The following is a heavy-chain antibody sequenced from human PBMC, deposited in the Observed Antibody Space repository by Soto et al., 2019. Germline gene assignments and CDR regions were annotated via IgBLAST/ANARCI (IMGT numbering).Heavy chain of an antibody. CDR1: GFTFNNSG. V-gene: IGHV3-30*18. CDR2: ISFDGSET. Sequence: QVQLVESGGGVVQPGRSLRLSCAVSGFTFNNSGMHWIRQAPSKGLEWVAVISFDGSETYYADSMKGRFTISRDNSKNMLQLQMNSLRAEDTAIYYCAKDRVPGAYGHYYGMDVWGQGTTVTVSS. J-gene: IGHJ6*02. D-gene: IGHD6-19*01. CDR3: AKDRVPGAYGHYYGMDV.